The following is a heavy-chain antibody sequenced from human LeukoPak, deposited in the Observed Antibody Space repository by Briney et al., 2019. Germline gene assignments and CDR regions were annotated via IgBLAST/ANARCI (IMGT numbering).Heavy chain of an antibody. V-gene: IGHV1-18*01. Sequence: ASVKVSCKASGYTFTSYGISWVRQAPGHGLEWMGWISAYNGNTNYAQKLQGRVTMTTDTSTSTAYMELRSLRSDDTAVYYCARYEAGYYDILTGRNWFDPWGQGTLVTVSS. CDR3: ARYEAGYYDILTGRNWFDP. D-gene: IGHD3-9*01. CDR2: ISAYNGNT. J-gene: IGHJ5*02. CDR1: GYTFTSYG.